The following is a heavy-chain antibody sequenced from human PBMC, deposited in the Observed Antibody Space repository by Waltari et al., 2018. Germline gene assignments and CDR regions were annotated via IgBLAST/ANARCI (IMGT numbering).Heavy chain of an antibody. J-gene: IGHJ6*02. D-gene: IGHD3-9*01. V-gene: IGHV3-23*01. Sequence: EVQLLESGGGLVQPGGSLRLSCAASGFTFSSYAMSWVRQAPGKGLEWVSAISGSGCSTYYADSVKGRFTMSRDNSKNTLYLQMNSLRAEDKAVYYCARAPTYYDILTGLPDYYYYGMDVWGQGTTVTVSS. CDR1: GFTFSSYA. CDR3: ARAPTYYDILTGLPDYYYYGMDV. CDR2: ISGSGCST.